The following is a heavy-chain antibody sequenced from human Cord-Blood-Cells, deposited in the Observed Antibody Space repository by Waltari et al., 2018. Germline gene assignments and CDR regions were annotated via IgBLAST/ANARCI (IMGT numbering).Heavy chain of an antibody. Sequence: QVQLVQSGAEVKKPGASVKVSCKASSYTFTSYGISWVRQAPGQGLEWMGWISAYNGNTNYAQKLQGRVTMTTDTSTSTAYMELRSLRSDDTAVYYCARSMLGGSFYYYFYYMDVWGKGTTVTVSS. CDR2: ISAYNGNT. CDR1: SYTFTSYG. J-gene: IGHJ6*03. V-gene: IGHV1-18*04. CDR3: ARSMLGGSFYYYFYYMDV. D-gene: IGHD1-26*01.